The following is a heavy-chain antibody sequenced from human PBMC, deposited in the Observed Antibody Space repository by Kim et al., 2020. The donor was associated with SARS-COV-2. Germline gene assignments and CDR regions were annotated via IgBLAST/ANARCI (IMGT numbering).Heavy chain of an antibody. J-gene: IGHJ6*02. V-gene: IGHV3-30*18. D-gene: IGHD3-22*01. Sequence: GGSLRLSCAASGFTFSSYGMHWVRQAPGKGLEWVAVISYDGSNKYYADSVKGRFTISRDNSKKTLYLQMNSLRAEDMAVYYCAKEAGLDYYDSSGYCMDVWGQGTTVTVSS. CDR2: ISYDGSNK. CDR1: GFTFSSYG. CDR3: AKEAGLDYYDSSGYCMDV.